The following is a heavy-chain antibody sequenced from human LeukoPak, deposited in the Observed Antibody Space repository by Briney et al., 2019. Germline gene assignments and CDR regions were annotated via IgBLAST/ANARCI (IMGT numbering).Heavy chain of an antibody. D-gene: IGHD4-17*01. CDR1: GGSISSYY. CDR3: ARDVPAGYGDYSWSDP. Sequence: PSETLSLTCTVSGGSISSYYWSWIRQPAGKGLEWIGRIYTSGSTNYNPSLKSRVTMSVDTSKNQFSLKLSSVTAADTAVYYCARDVPAGYGDYSWSDPWGQGTLVTVSS. CDR2: IYTSGST. J-gene: IGHJ5*02. V-gene: IGHV4-4*07.